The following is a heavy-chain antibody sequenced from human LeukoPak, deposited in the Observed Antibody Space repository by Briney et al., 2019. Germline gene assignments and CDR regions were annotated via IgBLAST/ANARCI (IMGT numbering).Heavy chain of an antibody. J-gene: IGHJ4*02. CDR1: GFTLSSYS. CDR3: ARDLEIVATIFDY. CDR2: ISSSSSTI. Sequence: GGSLTLSCAASGFTLSSYSMIWVRQAPGKGLEWVSYISSSSSTIYYADSVKGRFTISRDNAKNSLYLQMNSLRDEDTAVYYCARDLEIVATIFDYWGQGTLVTVSS. V-gene: IGHV3-48*02. D-gene: IGHD5-12*01.